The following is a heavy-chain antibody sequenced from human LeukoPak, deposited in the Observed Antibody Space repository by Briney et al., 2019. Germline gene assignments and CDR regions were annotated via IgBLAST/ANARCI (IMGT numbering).Heavy chain of an antibody. CDR3: ARDAFRSYYGSGSYYPGNNWFDP. J-gene: IGHJ5*02. V-gene: IGHV4-59*01. CDR2: IYYSGST. Sequence: KPSETLSLTCTVSGGSISSYYWSWIRQPPGKGLEWIGYIYYSGSTNYNPSLKSRVTISVDTSKNQFSLKLSSVTAADTAVYYCARDAFRSYYGSGSYYPGNNWFDPWGQGTLVTVSS. D-gene: IGHD3-10*01. CDR1: GGSISSYY.